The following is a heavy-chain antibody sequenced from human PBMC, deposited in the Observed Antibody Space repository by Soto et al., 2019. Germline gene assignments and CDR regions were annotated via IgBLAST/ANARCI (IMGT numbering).Heavy chain of an antibody. J-gene: IGHJ6*02. D-gene: IGHD2-2*01. CDR3: AREDRDRATGLVPAAIDGMDV. V-gene: IGHV1-69*08. CDR1: GGTFSRYS. Sequence: QVQLVQSGAEVKKPGSSVKVSCKASGGTFSRYSITWVRQAPGHGLEWIGRIIPIFGIASYAQKFQGRVKITADESTSTAYMELSSLRSDDTAVYYCAREDRDRATGLVPAAIDGMDVWGHGTPVTVSS. CDR2: IIPIFGIA.